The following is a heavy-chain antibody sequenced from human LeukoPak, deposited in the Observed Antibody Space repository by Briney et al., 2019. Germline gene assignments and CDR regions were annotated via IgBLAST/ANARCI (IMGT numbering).Heavy chain of an antibody. CDR2: SSGDGGST. V-gene: IGHV3-43*02. CDR1: GFTFDDYA. J-gene: IGHJ4*02. CDR3: AKELAGGGDY. Sequence: GGYLRLSCAASGFTFDDYAMHWVRQAPGKGLEWVSLSSGDGGSTYYADSVKGRFTISRDNSKNSLYLQMHSLRTEDTALYYCAKELAGGGDYWGQGTLVTVSS. D-gene: IGHD3-10*01.